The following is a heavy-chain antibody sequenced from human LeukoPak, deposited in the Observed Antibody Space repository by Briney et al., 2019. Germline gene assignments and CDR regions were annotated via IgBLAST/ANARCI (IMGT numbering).Heavy chain of an antibody. CDR2: ISSSGSTI. V-gene: IGHV3-48*03. CDR1: GFTFTNYE. D-gene: IGHD4-17*01. Sequence: GGSLRLSCAASGFTFTNYEMNWVRQAPGKGLEWVSYISSSGSTIYYADSVKGRFTISRDNPKNSLYLQMNSLRAEDTAVYYCARSRWLPLGSGYWGQGTLVTVSS. CDR3: ARSRWLPLGSGY. J-gene: IGHJ4*02.